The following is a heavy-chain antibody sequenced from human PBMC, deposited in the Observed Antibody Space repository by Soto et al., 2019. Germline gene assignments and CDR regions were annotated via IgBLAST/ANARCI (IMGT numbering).Heavy chain of an antibody. J-gene: IGHJ6*02. CDR3: AREDIVVVPAAIRVYYYHGMDV. Sequence: ASVKVSCKASGYTFTGYYMHWLRQAPGQGLEWMGWINPNSGGTNYAQKFQGRVTMTRDTSISTAYMELSRLRSDDTAVYYCAREDIVVVPAAIRVYYYHGMDVWGQGTTVTVSS. D-gene: IGHD2-2*02. CDR1: GYTFTGYY. CDR2: INPNSGGT. V-gene: IGHV1-2*02.